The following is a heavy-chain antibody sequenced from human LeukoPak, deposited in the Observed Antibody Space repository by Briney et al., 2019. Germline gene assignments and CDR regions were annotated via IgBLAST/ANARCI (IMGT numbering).Heavy chain of an antibody. Sequence: ASVKVSCKVSGYTFTGYFMHWVRQAPGQGLEWMGWINPNSGGTNYAQKFQGRVTMTRDTSISTAYMELSRLRSDDTALYYCARQGSGNHFDYWGQGTLVTVSS. CDR2: INPNSGGT. CDR3: ARQGSGNHFDY. J-gene: IGHJ4*02. D-gene: IGHD1-26*01. V-gene: IGHV1-2*02. CDR1: GYTFTGYF.